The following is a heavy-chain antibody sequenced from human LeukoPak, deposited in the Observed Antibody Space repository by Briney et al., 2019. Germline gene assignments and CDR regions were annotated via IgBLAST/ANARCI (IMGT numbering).Heavy chain of an antibody. Sequence: GGSLRLSCAASGFTVSSNYMSWVRQAPGEGLEWVSVIYSGGSTYYADSVKGRFTISRDNSKNTLYLQMDSLRAEDTAVYYCARVVAVAGTPYYYYYMDVWGKGTTVTISS. V-gene: IGHV3-66*01. CDR1: GFTVSSNY. CDR3: ARVVAVAGTPYYYYYMDV. D-gene: IGHD6-19*01. J-gene: IGHJ6*03. CDR2: IYSGGST.